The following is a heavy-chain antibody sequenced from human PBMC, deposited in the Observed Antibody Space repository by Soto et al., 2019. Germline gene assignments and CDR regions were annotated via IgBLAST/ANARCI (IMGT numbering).Heavy chain of an antibody. CDR1: GFTFSNYD. CDR3: ARHAHLPQARWLNIDF. D-gene: IGHD5-12*01. Sequence: GGSLRLSCAASGFTFSNYDMNWVRQAPGKGLEWVSYISHSGASIDYADSVRGRFTISRDNAKNSLYLQMNSLRAEDTAVYYCARHAHLPQARWLNIDFWGQGTLVTVSS. J-gene: IGHJ4*02. V-gene: IGHV3-48*03. CDR2: ISHSGASI.